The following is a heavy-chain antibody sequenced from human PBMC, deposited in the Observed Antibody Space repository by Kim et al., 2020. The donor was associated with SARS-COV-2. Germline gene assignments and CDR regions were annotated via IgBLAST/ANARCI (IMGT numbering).Heavy chain of an antibody. CDR1: GGTFSSYA. V-gene: IGHV1-69*13. CDR3: ARSRRDQPALFDY. Sequence: SVKVSCKASGGTFSSYAISWVRQAPGQGLEWMGGIIPIFGTANYAQKFQGRVTITADESTSTAYMELSSLRSEDTAVYYCARSRRDQPALFDYWGQGTLVTVSS. J-gene: IGHJ4*02. CDR2: IIPIFGTA.